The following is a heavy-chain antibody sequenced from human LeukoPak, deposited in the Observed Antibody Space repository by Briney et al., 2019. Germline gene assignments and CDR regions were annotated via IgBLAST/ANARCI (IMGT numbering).Heavy chain of an antibody. Sequence: ASVKVSCTASGYTFTGYYMHWVRQAPGQGLEWMGWINPNSGGTNYAQKFQGRVTMTRDTSISTAYMELSRLRSDDTAVYYCARVPGYYDSSGPIDYWGQGTLVTVSS. V-gene: IGHV1-2*02. CDR1: GYTFTGYY. J-gene: IGHJ4*02. CDR2: INPNSGGT. CDR3: ARVPGYYDSSGPIDY. D-gene: IGHD3-22*01.